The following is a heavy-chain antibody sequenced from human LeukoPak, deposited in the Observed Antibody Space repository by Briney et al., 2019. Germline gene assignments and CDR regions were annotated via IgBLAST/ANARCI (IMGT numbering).Heavy chain of an antibody. V-gene: IGHV3-7*01. CDR2: IKRDGSEK. CDR1: GFTFSMYW. CDR3: VRDQYYYDSSGYSDAFDM. D-gene: IGHD3-22*01. J-gene: IGHJ3*02. Sequence: PGGSLRLSCAASGFTFSMYWMAWVRQAPGKGLEWVANIKRDGSEKYYVDSVKGRFTISRDNAKNSLYLQMNSLSAEDTGVYYCVRDQYYYDSSGYSDAFDMWGQGTMVTVSS.